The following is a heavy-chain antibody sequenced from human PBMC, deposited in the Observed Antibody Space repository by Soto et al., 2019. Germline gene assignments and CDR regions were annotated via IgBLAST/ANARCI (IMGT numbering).Heavy chain of an antibody. V-gene: IGHV1-18*01. CDR2: ISAYNGNT. J-gene: IGHJ5*02. D-gene: IGHD3-3*02. Sequence: ASVKVSCKASGYTFTSYGISWVRQAPGQGLEWMGWISAYNGNTNYAQKLQGRVTMTTDTSTSTAYMELRSLRSDDTAVYYCARAGAFLECLLMNWFDPWGQGALVTVSS. CDR3: ARAGAFLECLLMNWFDP. CDR1: GYTFTSYG.